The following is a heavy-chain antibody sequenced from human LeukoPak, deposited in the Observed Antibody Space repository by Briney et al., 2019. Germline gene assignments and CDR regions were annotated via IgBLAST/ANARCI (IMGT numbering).Heavy chain of an antibody. CDR2: ISGSGGST. Sequence: GGSLRLSCAASGFTFSNFAMSWVRQAPGKGLEWVSTISGSGGSTFYADSVKGRFTISRDNSKNTLFLQMNSLRAEDTAIYYCAKAGSSGSSSSGGDYWGQGSLVTVSS. J-gene: IGHJ4*02. D-gene: IGHD6-19*01. V-gene: IGHV3-23*01. CDR3: AKAGSSGSSSSGGDY. CDR1: GFTFSNFA.